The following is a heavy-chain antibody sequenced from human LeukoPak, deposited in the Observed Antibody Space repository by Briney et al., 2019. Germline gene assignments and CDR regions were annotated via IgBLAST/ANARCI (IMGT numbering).Heavy chain of an antibody. Sequence: PGGSLRLSCAASGFTFDDYAMHWVRQAPGKGLEWVSGISWNSGSIGYADSVKGRFTISRDNAKNSLYLQMNSLRAEDTALYYCAKDISSTCSSTSCLNYWGQGTLVTVSS. CDR3: AKDISSTCSSTSCLNY. D-gene: IGHD2-2*01. CDR1: GFTFDDYA. V-gene: IGHV3-9*01. CDR2: ISWNSGSI. J-gene: IGHJ4*02.